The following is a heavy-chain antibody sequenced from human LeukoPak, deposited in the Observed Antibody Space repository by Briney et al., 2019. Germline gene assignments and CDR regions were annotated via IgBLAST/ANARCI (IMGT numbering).Heavy chain of an antibody. V-gene: IGHV3-23*01. CDR2: ISKIGGEK. CDR3: ARDEWWNQFHYHGMDV. D-gene: IGHD1-14*01. J-gene: IGHJ6*02. Sequence: PGGSLRLSCAASGFTFRSYAMSWVRQAPGKGLEWVSAISKIGGEKFYADSVKGRFTISRDNSKNTLSLQMDSLRADDTALYYCARDEWWNQFHYHGMDVWGQGTTVTVSS. CDR1: GFTFRSYA.